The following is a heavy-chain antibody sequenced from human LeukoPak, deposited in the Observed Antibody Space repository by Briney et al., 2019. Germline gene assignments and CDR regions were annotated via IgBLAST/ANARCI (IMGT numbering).Heavy chain of an antibody. J-gene: IGHJ4*02. Sequence: GASVKVSCKASGYTFTSYYMHWVRQAPGQGLEWMGRINPSGGSTSYAQRFQGRVTMTRDTSTSTVYMELSSLRSEDTAVYYCAREIGPIQLHLWGSAFDYWGQGTLVTVSS. CDR3: AREIGPIQLHLWGSAFDY. CDR1: GYTFTSYY. V-gene: IGHV1-46*01. D-gene: IGHD5-18*01. CDR2: INPSGGST.